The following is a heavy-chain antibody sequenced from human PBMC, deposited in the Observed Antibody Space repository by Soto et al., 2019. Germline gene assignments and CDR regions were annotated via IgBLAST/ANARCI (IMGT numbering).Heavy chain of an antibody. J-gene: IGHJ4*02. Sequence: GGSLRLSCAASGFSFSNYAMNWVRQAPGKGLEWVSAISAGGSNTNYADSVKGRFTISSENSKKTLYLQMNGMRADDTAVYYCAKEYSTSLDYWGQGTPVTVSS. D-gene: IGHD6-6*01. V-gene: IGHV3-23*01. CDR3: AKEYSTSLDY. CDR2: ISAGGSNT. CDR1: GFSFSNYA.